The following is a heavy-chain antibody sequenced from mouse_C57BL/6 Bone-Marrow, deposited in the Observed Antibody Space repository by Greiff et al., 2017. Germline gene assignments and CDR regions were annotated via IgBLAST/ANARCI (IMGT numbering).Heavy chain of an antibody. Sequence: EVKLVESGGGLVKPGGSLKLSCAASGFTFSDSGMHWVRQAPEKGLEWVAYISSGSSTIYYADTVKGRFTISRDNAKNTLFLQMTSLRSEDTAMYYCARQGYYFDYWGQGTTLTVSS. J-gene: IGHJ2*01. CDR1: GFTFSDSG. CDR3: ARQGYYFDY. V-gene: IGHV5-17*01. CDR2: ISSGSSTI.